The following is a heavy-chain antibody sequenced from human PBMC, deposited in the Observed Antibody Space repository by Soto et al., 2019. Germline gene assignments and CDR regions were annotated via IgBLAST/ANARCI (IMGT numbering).Heavy chain of an antibody. CDR1: GGTFSSYA. J-gene: IGHJ5*02. Sequence: QVQLVQSGAEVKKPGSSVKVSCKASGGTFSSYAISWVRQAPGQGLEWMGGIIPIFGKANYAQKFQGRVTFTADESTSTAYMELSSLRSEDTAVYYCVRSVGVANYDNWFDPWGQGTLVTVSS. CDR3: VRSVGVANYDNWFDP. CDR2: IIPIFGKA. D-gene: IGHD2-15*01. V-gene: IGHV1-69*12.